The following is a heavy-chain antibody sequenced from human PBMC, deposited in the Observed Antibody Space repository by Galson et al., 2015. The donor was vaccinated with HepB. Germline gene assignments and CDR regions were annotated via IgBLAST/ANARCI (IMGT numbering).Heavy chain of an antibody. CDR3: AKVPSYGNNYFDY. D-gene: IGHD5-18*01. J-gene: IGHJ4*02. Sequence: SLRLSCAASGFTFSSYAMSWVRQAPGKGLEWVSAISGSGGATYYADSVKGRFTISRDNSKNTLYLQMNSLRAGDTAVYYCAKVPSYGNNYFDYWGQGTLVTVSS. V-gene: IGHV3-23*01. CDR1: GFTFSSYA. CDR2: ISGSGGAT.